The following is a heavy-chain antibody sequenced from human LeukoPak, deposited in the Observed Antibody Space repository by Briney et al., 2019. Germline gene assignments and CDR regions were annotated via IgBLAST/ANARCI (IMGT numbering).Heavy chain of an antibody. CDR2: IKQDGSEK. V-gene: IGHV3-7*01. CDR1: GFTFSSYW. CDR3: ASGGDSGRVAGTLAH. Sequence: GGSLRLSCAASGFTFSSYWMSWVRQAPGKGLEWVANIKQDGSEKYYADSVKGRFTISRDNSKNTLYLQMNSLRAEDTAVYYCASGGDSGRVAGTLAHWGQGTLVTVSS. J-gene: IGHJ4*02. D-gene: IGHD6-19*01.